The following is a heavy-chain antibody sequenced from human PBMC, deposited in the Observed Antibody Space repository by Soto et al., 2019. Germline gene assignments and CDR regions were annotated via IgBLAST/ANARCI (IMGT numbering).Heavy chain of an antibody. V-gene: IGHV5-51*01. J-gene: IGHJ3*02. D-gene: IGHD2-15*01. Sequence: GESLKISCKGSGYSFTSYWIGWVRQMPGKGLEWMGIIYPGDSDTRYSPSFQGQVTISADKSISTAYLQWSSLKASDTAMYYCARLCSGGSCGRSVHAFDIWGQGTMVTVSS. CDR1: GYSFTSYW. CDR2: IYPGDSDT. CDR3: ARLCSGGSCGRSVHAFDI.